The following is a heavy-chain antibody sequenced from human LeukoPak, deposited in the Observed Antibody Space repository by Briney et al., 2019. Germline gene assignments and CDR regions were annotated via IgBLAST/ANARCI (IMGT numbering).Heavy chain of an antibody. V-gene: IGHV3-23*01. CDR1: GFTFSSYA. CDR3: AKDLYDSSGQGLDP. J-gene: IGHJ5*02. D-gene: IGHD3-22*01. CDR2: ISGSGGST. Sequence: PGGSLRLSCAASGFTFSSYAMSWVRQAPGKGLEWVSAISGSGGSTYYADSVKGRFTISRDNSKNMLYLQMNSLRAEDTAVYYCAKDLYDSSGQGLDPWGQGTLVTVSS.